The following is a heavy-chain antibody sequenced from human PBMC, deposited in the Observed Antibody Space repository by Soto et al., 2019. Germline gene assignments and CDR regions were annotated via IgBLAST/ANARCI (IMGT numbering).Heavy chain of an antibody. CDR2: INPSGGST. CDR3: AREAFGDSVPGY. Sequence: QVQLLQSGAEVKKPGAAVKVSCEASGYTYTTSYIHWVRQAPGQGLEWMGIINPSGGSTSYAQKFQGRVTMTTDTSTSTVYLEISSLRSEDTAVYYCAREAFGDSVPGYWGQGTLVTVSS. CDR1: GYTYTTSY. V-gene: IGHV1-46*01. J-gene: IGHJ4*02. D-gene: IGHD4-17*01.